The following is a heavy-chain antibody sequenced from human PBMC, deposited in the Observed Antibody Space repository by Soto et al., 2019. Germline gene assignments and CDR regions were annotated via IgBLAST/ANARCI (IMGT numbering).Heavy chain of an antibody. CDR2: ISYDGSNK. D-gene: IGHD6-13*01. V-gene: IGHV3-30*18. Sequence: QVQLVESGGGVVQPGRSLRLSCAASGFTFSSYGMHWVRQAPGKGLEWVAVISYDGSNKYYAESVKGRFTISRDNSENRLYQPLNSLRAEDTAVYYCAKDLYGSSWYSYDAGRDVWGQGTTVTVSS. CDR1: GFTFSSYG. CDR3: AKDLYGSSWYSYDAGRDV. J-gene: IGHJ6*02.